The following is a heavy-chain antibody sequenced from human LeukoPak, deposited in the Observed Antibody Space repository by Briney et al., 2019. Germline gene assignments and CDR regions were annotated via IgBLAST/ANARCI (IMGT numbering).Heavy chain of an antibody. J-gene: IGHJ6*02. CDR1: GFTFSSYS. CDR2: ISSSSSYI. CDR3: ARDRVVAAAAYYGYYYYGMDV. V-gene: IGHV3-21*04. D-gene: IGHD6-13*01. Sequence: EGSLRLSCAASGFTFSSYSMNWVRQAPGKGLEWVSSISSSSSYIYYADSVKGRFTISRDNAKNSLYLQMNSLRAEDTAVYYCARDRVVAAAAYYGYYYYGMDVWGQGTTVTVSS.